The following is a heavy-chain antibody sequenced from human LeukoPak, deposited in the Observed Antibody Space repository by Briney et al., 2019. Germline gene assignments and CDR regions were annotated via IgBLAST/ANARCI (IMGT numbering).Heavy chain of an antibody. D-gene: IGHD3-10*01. V-gene: IGHV3-7*01. CDR2: IKPDGSDR. Sequence: PGGSLRLSCAASGFTFSNYWMTWVRQSPGKGLEWVAIIKPDGSDRYSVDSEKGRFTVSRDNAKNSLYLQMSSLRAEDTAVYYCARGGHRQKEFWGLGTLVTASS. J-gene: IGHJ4*02. CDR3: ARGGHRQKEF. CDR1: GFTFSNYW.